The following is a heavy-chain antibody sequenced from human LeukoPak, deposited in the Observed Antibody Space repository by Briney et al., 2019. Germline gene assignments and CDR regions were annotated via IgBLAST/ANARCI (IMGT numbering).Heavy chain of an antibody. J-gene: IGHJ4*02. D-gene: IGHD5-24*01. CDR3: ARPIRVGRWPTQYYFDY. V-gene: IGHV5-51*01. CDR1: GYSFTSYW. CDR2: IYPGDSDT. Sequence: LGESLKISCKGSGYSFTSYWIGWVRQMPGKGLEWMGIIYPGDSDTRYSPSFQGQVTISADKSISTAYLQWSSLKASDTAMYYCARPIRVGRWPTQYYFDYWGQGTLVTVSS.